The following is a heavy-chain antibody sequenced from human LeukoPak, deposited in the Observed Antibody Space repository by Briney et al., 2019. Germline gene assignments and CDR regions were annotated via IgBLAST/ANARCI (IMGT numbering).Heavy chain of an antibody. D-gene: IGHD3-9*01. CDR1: GGSISSGSYY. Sequence: SETLSLTCTVSGGSISSGSYYWSWIRQPAGKGLEWIGRIYTSGSTNYNPSLKSRVTISVDTSKSQFSLKLSSVTAADTAVYYCARDLLTYYMDVWGKGTTVTGSS. CDR3: ARDLLTYYMDV. V-gene: IGHV4-61*02. J-gene: IGHJ6*03. CDR2: IYTSGST.